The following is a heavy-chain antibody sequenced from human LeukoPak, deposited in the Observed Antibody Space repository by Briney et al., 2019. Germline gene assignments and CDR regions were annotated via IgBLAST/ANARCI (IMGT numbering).Heavy chain of an antibody. V-gene: IGHV3-74*01. CDR2: MNGDGRTI. CDR1: GFTFSSSW. J-gene: IGHJ2*01. CDR3: ARAGNYYFDL. Sequence: GGSLRLSCAASGFTFSSSWMHWVRQGPGKGLVWVARMNGDGRTINYADSVKGRFTISRNNAKNTLYLQMNSLRAEDAAVYYCARAGNYYFDLWGRGTLVTVSS. D-gene: IGHD1-7*01.